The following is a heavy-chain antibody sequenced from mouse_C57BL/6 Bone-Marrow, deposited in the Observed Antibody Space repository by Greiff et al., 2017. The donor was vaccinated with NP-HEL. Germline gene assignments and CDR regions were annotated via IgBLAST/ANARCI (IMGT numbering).Heavy chain of an antibody. CDR1: GYTFTSYG. D-gene: IGHD1-1*01. CDR2: IYPRSGST. J-gene: IGHJ4*01. CDR3: ARKAPNYYGSPYAMDY. V-gene: IGHV1-81*01. Sequence: VQLQQSGAELARPGASVKLSCKASGYTFTSYGISWVKQRTGQGLEWIGEIYPRSGSTNYNEKFKSKATLTVDTSSSTAYMQLSSLTSEDSAVYYCARKAPNYYGSPYAMDYWGEGTSVTVSS.